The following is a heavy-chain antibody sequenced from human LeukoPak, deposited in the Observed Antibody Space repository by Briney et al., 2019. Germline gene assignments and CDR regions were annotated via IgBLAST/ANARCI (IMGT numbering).Heavy chain of an antibody. V-gene: IGHV3-48*04. CDR1: GFTFSSYS. CDR3: ARVSSSWSPYYFDY. D-gene: IGHD6-13*01. CDR2: ISSSSSTI. J-gene: IGHJ4*02. Sequence: PGGSLRLSCAASGFTFSSYSMNWVRQAPGKGPEWVSYISSSSSTIYYADSVKGRFTISRDNAKNSLCLQMNSLRAEDTAVYYCARVSSSWSPYYFDYWGQGTLVTVSS.